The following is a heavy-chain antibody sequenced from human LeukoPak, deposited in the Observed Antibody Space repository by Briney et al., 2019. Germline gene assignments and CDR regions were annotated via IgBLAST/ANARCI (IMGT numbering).Heavy chain of an antibody. CDR2: IYTSGST. Sequence: SETLSLTCTVSGGSISSGSYYWSWIRQPAGKGLEWIGRIYTSGSTTYNPSLKSRVTISVDTSKNQFSLKLSSVTAADTAVYYCARGGSSRAYYMDVWGKGTTVTVSS. D-gene: IGHD6-6*01. CDR1: GGSISSGSYY. J-gene: IGHJ6*03. CDR3: ARGGSSRAYYMDV. V-gene: IGHV4-61*02.